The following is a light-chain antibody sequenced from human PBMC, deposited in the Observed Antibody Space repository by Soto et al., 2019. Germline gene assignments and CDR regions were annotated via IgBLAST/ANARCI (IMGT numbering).Light chain of an antibody. Sequence: QSVLTQPPSASGSPGQSVTISCTGTSSDVGGYNYVSWYQQHPGKAPTLMIYEVSKRPSGVPDRFSGSKSGNTASLTVSGLQAEDEADYYCSSYAGSNNYVLGTGTKVTVL. CDR1: SSDVGGYNY. CDR3: SSYAGSNNYV. J-gene: IGLJ1*01. V-gene: IGLV2-8*01. CDR2: EVS.